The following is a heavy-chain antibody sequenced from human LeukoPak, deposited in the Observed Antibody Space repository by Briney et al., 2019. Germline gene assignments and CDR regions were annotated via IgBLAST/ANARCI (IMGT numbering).Heavy chain of an antibody. J-gene: IGHJ4*02. CDR1: GFTFSSYW. CDR2: INSDGSST. CDR3: AKAPVTTCRGAFCYPFDY. V-gene: IGHV3-74*01. D-gene: IGHD2-15*01. Sequence: GGSLRLSCAASGFTFSSYWMHWVRQAPGKGLVWVSRINSDGSSTTYADSVKGRFTISRDNAKNTLYLQMNRLRPEDAAVYYCAKAPVTTCRGAFCYPFDYWGLGTLVTVSS.